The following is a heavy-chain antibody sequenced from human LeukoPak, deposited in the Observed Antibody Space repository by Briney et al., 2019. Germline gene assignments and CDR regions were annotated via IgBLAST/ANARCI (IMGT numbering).Heavy chain of an antibody. V-gene: IGHV3-23*01. CDR3: AKGYDRNSYYYYFDY. J-gene: IGHJ4*02. CDR2: ISDSGGST. CDR1: GFTFSSYA. D-gene: IGHD3-22*01. Sequence: AGGSLRLSCAASGFTFSSYAMNWVRQAPGKGLEWVSGISDSGGSTYYADSVKGRFTISRDNSKNTLYLQMNSLRAEDTAVYYCAKGYDRNSYYYYFDYWGQGTLVTVSS.